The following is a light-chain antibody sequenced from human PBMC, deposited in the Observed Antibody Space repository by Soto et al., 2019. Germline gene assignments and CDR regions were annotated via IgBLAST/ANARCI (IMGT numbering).Light chain of an antibody. CDR1: QGISSY. CDR3: QQLNSYPRT. CDR2: AAS. V-gene: IGKV1-9*01. Sequence: IQLTQSPSSLSASVGDRVTITCRASQGISSYLAWYQQKPGKAPKLLISAASTLQSGVPSRFSGSGSGTYFTLTISSLQPEDFATYYCQQLNSYPRTFGQGTEVEIK. J-gene: IGKJ1*01.